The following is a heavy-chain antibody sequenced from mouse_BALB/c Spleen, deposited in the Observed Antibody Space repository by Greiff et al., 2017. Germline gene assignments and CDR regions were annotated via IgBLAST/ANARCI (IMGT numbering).Heavy chain of an antibody. Sequence: QVQLQQSGAELAKPGASVKMSCKASGYTFTSYWMHWVKQRPGQGLEWIGYINPSTGYTEYNQKFKDKATLTADKSSSTAYMQLSSLTSEDSAVYYCARELNYGRGFADWGQGTLVTVSA. CDR3: ARELNYGRGFAD. D-gene: IGHD1-1*01. CDR1: GYTFTSYW. J-gene: IGHJ3*01. CDR2: INPSTGYT. V-gene: IGHV1-7*01.